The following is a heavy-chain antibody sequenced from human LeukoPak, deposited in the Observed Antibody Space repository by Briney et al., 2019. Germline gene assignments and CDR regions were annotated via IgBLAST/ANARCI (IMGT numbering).Heavy chain of an antibody. V-gene: IGHV1-69*06. Sequence: ASVKVSCKASGYTFGNYDINWVRQAPGQGLEWMGGIIPIFGTANYAQKFQGRVTITADKSTSTAYMELSSLRPEDTAVYYCARCPPPSYYDSSGYYWGYYYYMDVWGKGTTVTVSS. CDR3: ARCPPPSYYDSSGYYWGYYYYMDV. CDR2: IIPIFGTA. CDR1: GYTFGNYD. D-gene: IGHD3-22*01. J-gene: IGHJ6*03.